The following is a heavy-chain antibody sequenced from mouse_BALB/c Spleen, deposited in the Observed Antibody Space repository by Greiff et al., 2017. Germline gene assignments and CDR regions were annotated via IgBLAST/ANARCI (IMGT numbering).Heavy chain of an antibody. CDR3: ARGPSTVVALYWYFDV. CDR2: INPSTGYT. CDR1: GYTFTSYW. V-gene: IGHV1-7*01. D-gene: IGHD1-1*01. J-gene: IGHJ1*01. Sequence: QVQLKQSGAELAKPGASVKMSCKASGYTFTSYWMHWVKQRPGQGLEWIGYINPSTGYTEYNQKFKDKATLTADKSSSTDYMQLSNLTSEDSAVYYCARGPSTVVALYWYFDVWGAGTTVTVSS.